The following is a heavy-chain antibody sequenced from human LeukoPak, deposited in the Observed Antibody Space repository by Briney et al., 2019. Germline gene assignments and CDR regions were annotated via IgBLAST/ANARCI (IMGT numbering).Heavy chain of an antibody. D-gene: IGHD6-13*01. CDR1: FHLRSYN. CDR3: ARMGIAAAGR. CDR2: ISSSSSYI. J-gene: IGHJ4*02. Sequence: WGSLRTFRCSPWFHLRSYNHKLGRQASRKGLEWVSSISSSSSYIYYADSVKGRFTISRDNAKNSLYLQMNSLRAEDTAVYYCARMGIAAAGRWGQGTLVTVSS. V-gene: IGHV3-21*01.